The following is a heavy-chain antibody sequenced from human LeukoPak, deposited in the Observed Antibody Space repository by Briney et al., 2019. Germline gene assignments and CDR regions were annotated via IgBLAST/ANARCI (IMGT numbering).Heavy chain of an antibody. Sequence: GGSLRLSCAASGFTFSSYDMHWVRQATGKGLEWVSSIGTAGDTYYPGSVKGRFTISRENAKNSLYLQMNTPRAGDTAVYYCARGRLSSGWYYFDYWGQGTLVTVSS. D-gene: IGHD6-19*01. CDR2: IGTAGDT. V-gene: IGHV3-13*01. CDR3: ARGRLSSGWYYFDY. J-gene: IGHJ4*02. CDR1: GFTFSSYD.